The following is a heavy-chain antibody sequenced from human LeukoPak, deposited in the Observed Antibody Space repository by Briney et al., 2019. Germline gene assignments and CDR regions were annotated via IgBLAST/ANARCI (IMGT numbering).Heavy chain of an antibody. CDR2: ISAYNGNT. J-gene: IGHJ5*02. CDR3: ARDLIMTTVTMAAYRWFDP. V-gene: IGHV1-18*01. CDR1: GYTFTSYG. D-gene: IGHD4-11*01. Sequence: ASVKVSCKASGYTFTSYGISWVRQAPGQGLEWMGWISAYNGNTNYAQKLQGRVTLTTDTSTSTAYMELRSLRSDDTAVYYCARDLIMTTVTMAAYRWFDPWGQGTLVTVSS.